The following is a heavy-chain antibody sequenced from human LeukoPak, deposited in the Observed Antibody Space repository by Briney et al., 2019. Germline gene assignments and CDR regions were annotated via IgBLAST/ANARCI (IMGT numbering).Heavy chain of an antibody. Sequence: ASVKVSCKASGYTFTSYDINWVRQATGQGLEWMGWMNPNSGNTGYAQKFQGRVTITRNTSISTAYMELSSLRSEDTAVYYCARGLMVRGVIPFDYWGQGTLVTVSS. CDR1: GYTFTSYD. J-gene: IGHJ4*02. V-gene: IGHV1-8*03. CDR2: MNPNSGNT. D-gene: IGHD3-10*01. CDR3: ARGLMVRGVIPFDY.